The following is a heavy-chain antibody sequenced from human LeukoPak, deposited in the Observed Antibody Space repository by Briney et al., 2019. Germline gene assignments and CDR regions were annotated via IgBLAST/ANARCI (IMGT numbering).Heavy chain of an antibody. J-gene: IGHJ3*02. CDR2: ISSSSSYI. CDR1: GFTFSSYS. CDR3: ARDPAGGGNSGDAFDI. Sequence: GGSLRLSCAASGFTFSSYSMNGVRQAPGKGLEWVSSISSSSSYIYYADSVKGRFTISRDNAKNSLYLQMNSLRAEDTAVYYCARDPAGGGNSGDAFDIWGQGTMVTVSS. V-gene: IGHV3-21*01. D-gene: IGHD4-23*01.